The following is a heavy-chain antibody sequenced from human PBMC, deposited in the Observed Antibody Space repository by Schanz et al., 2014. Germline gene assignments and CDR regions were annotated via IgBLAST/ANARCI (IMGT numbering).Heavy chain of an antibody. CDR3: ANNWNLDY. CDR1: GFTFSIYA. D-gene: IGHD1-20*01. V-gene: IGHV3-64D*06. J-gene: IGHJ4*02. CDR2: ISHDGYST. Sequence: EVQLVESGGGLVQPGGSLRLSCSASGFTFSIYAMHWVRQAPGKGLEYVSAISHDGYSTYYADSVKGRFTISRDNSKITLDLQMNSLRAEDTAVYYCANNWNLDYWGQGTLVTVSS.